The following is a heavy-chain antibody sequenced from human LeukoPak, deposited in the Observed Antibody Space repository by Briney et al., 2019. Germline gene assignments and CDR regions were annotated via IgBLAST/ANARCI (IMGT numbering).Heavy chain of an antibody. J-gene: IGHJ4*02. Sequence: PSETLSLTCTVSGASISSYYWSWLRQPPGKGPEWIGYISHYGSTNYNPPLKSRVTISVDTSTNQLSLKMNSVTAADTAVYYCTRLDINSGYDSGFDYWGQGTLVTVSS. D-gene: IGHD5-12*01. V-gene: IGHV4-59*08. CDR3: TRLDINSGYDSGFDY. CDR1: GASISSYY. CDR2: ISHYGST.